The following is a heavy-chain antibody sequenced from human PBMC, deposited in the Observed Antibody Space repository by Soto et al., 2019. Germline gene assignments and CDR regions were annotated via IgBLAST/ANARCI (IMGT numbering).Heavy chain of an antibody. J-gene: IGHJ6*02. CDR2: IIPIFGTA. CDR1: GGTFSSYA. Sequence: ASVKVSCTDSGGTFSSYAISWVRQAPEQGLEWMGGIIPIFGTANYAQKFQGRVTITADESTSTAYMELSSLRSEDTAVYYCARGLSPRQGSAGPHYYYYGMDVWGQGTTVTVSS. CDR3: ARGLSPRQGSAGPHYYYYGMDV. D-gene: IGHD6-25*01. V-gene: IGHV1-69*13.